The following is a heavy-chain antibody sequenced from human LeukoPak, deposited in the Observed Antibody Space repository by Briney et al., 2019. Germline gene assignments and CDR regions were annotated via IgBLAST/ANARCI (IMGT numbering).Heavy chain of an antibody. CDR3: ASKAGVPAAVRTAGYFQH. Sequence: ASVKVSCKASGGTFSSYAISWVRQAPGQGLEWMGGIIPIFGTANYAQKFQGRVTITTDESTSTAYMELSSLRSEDTAVYYCASKAGVPAAVRTAGYFQHWGQGTLVTVSS. V-gene: IGHV1-69*05. CDR1: GGTFSSYA. D-gene: IGHD2-2*01. CDR2: IIPIFGTA. J-gene: IGHJ1*01.